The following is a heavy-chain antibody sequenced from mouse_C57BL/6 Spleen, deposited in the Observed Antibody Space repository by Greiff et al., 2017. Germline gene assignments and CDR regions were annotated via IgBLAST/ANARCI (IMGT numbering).Heavy chain of an antibody. CDR2: INPNNGGT. CDR1: GYTFTDYY. V-gene: IGHV1-26*01. Sequence: VQLQQSGPELVKPGASVKISCKASGYTFTDYYMNWVKQSHGKSLEWIGDINPNNGGTSYNQKFKGKATLTVDKSSSTAYMELRVLTADDSACYYCARRLPFDYWGQGTTLTVAS. CDR3: ARRLPFDY. J-gene: IGHJ2*01. D-gene: IGHD5-5*01.